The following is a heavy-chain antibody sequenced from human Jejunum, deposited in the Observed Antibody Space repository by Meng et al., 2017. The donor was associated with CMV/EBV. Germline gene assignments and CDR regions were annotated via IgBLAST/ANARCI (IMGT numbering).Heavy chain of an antibody. V-gene: IGHV4-30-4*01. CDR1: GASSRSGDSY. CDR2: IYASGST. J-gene: IGHJ4*02. D-gene: IGHD1-14*01. CDR3: AREGTNSYYFDY. Sequence: SGASSRSGDSYWSWIRQPPGKGLEWIGYIYASGSTSYNPSLESRVTISVDTSKTQFSLKVMSVTAADTAVYYCAREGTNSYYFDYWGQGTLVTVSS.